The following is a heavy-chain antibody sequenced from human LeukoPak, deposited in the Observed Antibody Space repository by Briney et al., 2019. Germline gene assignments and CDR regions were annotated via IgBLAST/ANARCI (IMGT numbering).Heavy chain of an antibody. V-gene: IGHV4-34*01. CDR1: GGTFSGYY. J-gene: IGHJ3*02. Sequence: SETLSLTCAVYGGTFSGYYWSWIRQPPGKGLEWIGEINHSGSTNYNPSLKSRVTISVDTSKNQFSLKLSSVTAADTAVYYCARDIHAFDIWGQGTMVTVSS. CDR3: ARDIHAFDI. CDR2: INHSGST.